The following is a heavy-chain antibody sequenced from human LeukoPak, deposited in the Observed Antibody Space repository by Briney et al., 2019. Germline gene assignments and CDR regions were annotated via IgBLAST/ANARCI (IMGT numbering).Heavy chain of an antibody. V-gene: IGHV4-61*02. Sequence: SETLSLTCTVSGGSISNDNYYWSWIRQPAGKGLEWIGRIFSSGSTNYNPSLKSRVTISLDTSKDQFSLKLSSVTAADTAVYYCARGVPMSYWGQGTLVTVSS. CDR3: ARGVPMSY. J-gene: IGHJ4*02. D-gene: IGHD1-1*01. CDR2: IFSSGST. CDR1: GGSISNDNYY.